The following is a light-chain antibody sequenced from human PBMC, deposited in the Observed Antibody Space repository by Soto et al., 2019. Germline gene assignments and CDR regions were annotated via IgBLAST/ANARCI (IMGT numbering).Light chain of an antibody. CDR1: TGAGTSGNY. CDR2: TTN. Sequence: HTVVTQEPSLTVSPGGTFTLTCASSTGAGTSGNYPSWFQQKPGQTPRTLIYTTNNRHSWTPARFSGSLLGGKAALTLSGVQPEDEAEYYCLLYYGGAHLVFGGGTKLTVL. J-gene: IGLJ3*02. CDR3: LLYYGGAHLV. V-gene: IGLV7-43*01.